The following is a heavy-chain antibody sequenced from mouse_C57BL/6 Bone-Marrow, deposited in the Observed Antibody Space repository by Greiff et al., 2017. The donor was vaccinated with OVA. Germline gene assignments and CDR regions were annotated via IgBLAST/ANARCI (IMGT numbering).Heavy chain of an antibody. CDR1: GYTFTDYY. CDR3: ARSDGYYPWFAY. Sequence: VHVKQSGPVLVKPGASVKMSCKASGYTFTDYYMNWVKQSHGKSLEWIGVINPYNGGTSYNQKFKGKATLTVDKSSSTAYMELNSLTSEDSAVYYCARSDGYYPWFAYWGQGTLVTVSA. V-gene: IGHV1-19*01. CDR2: INPYNGGT. J-gene: IGHJ3*01. D-gene: IGHD2-3*01.